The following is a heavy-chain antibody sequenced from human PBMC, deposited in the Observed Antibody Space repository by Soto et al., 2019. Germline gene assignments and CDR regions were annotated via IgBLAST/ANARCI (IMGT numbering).Heavy chain of an antibody. CDR3: ARLSHYDFWSGYPDAFDI. V-gene: IGHV1-2*02. J-gene: IGHJ3*02. CDR2: INPNSGGT. D-gene: IGHD3-3*01. CDR1: GYTFTGYY. Sequence: VASVKVSCKASGYTFTGYYMHWVRQAPGQGLEWMGWINPNSGGTNYAQKFQGRVTMTRDTSISTAYMELSSLRSEDTAVYYCARLSHYDFWSGYPDAFDIWGQGTMVTVSS.